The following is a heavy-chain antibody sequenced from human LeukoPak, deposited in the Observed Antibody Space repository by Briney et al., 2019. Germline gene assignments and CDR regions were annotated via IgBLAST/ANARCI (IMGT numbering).Heavy chain of an antibody. CDR3: ARDSLRGVIRNY. D-gene: IGHD3-10*01. Sequence: SETLSLTCTVSGGSISSGGYFWSWIRQPPGEGLEWIGYIYHSGSTYYNPSLKSRVTISVDRSKNQFSLKLSSVTAADTAVYYCARDSLRGVIRNYWGQGTLVTVSS. CDR2: IYHSGST. V-gene: IGHV4-30-2*01. J-gene: IGHJ4*02. CDR1: GGSISSGGYF.